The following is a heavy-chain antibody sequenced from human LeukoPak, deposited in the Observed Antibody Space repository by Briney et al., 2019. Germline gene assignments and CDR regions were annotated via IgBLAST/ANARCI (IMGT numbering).Heavy chain of an antibody. D-gene: IGHD2/OR15-2a*01. J-gene: IGHJ5*02. Sequence: SETLSLTCSVSGGYTGSHYWSWIRQPAGKGLEWIGRISPSGTTHYSPSLGSRVTMSVDTSKNYFSLRLSSVTAADTAVYYCARDFYASGFYFWFDPWGQGILVTVSS. CDR1: GGYTGSHY. V-gene: IGHV4-4*07. CDR3: ARDFYASGFYFWFDP. CDR2: ISPSGTT.